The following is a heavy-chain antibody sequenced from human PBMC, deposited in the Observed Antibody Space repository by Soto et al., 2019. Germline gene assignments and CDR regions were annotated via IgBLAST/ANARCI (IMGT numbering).Heavy chain of an antibody. CDR3: TTGDY. J-gene: IGHJ4*02. CDR1: GFTFSSTW. V-gene: IGHV3-15*01. Sequence: PGGSLRLSCAASGFTFSSTWFSWVRQAPGKGLEWVGRIKSKDDGGTTDYAAPMKGRFTISRDDSKNTLYLQIKSLKTDDTAVFYCTTGDYWGQGTLVTVSS. CDR2: IKSKDDGGTT.